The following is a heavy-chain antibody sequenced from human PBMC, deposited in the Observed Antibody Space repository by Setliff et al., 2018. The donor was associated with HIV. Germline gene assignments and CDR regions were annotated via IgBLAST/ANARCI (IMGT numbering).Heavy chain of an antibody. V-gene: IGHV4-39*01. D-gene: IGHD6-6*01. Sequence: SETLSLTCTVSGGSFTSRSYYWGWIRQPPGKGLEWIGSIFYSGITYYNPSLKSRVTISVDTFKNQFSLNLTPVTAADTAVYYCARHDGMKAARRYNNDYMDVWGKGTTVTVSS. CDR3: ARHDGMKAARRYNNDYMDV. CDR1: GGSFTSRSYY. CDR2: IFYSGIT. J-gene: IGHJ6*03.